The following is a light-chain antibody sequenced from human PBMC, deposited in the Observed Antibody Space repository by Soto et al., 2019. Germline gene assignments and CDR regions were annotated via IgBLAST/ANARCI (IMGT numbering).Light chain of an antibody. CDR3: QSYDSSLSAVV. CDR1: SSNIGAGYD. Sequence: QLVLTQPPSVSGVPGQRVTFSCTGTSSNIGAGYDVQWYTQLPGTAPKLLIYANTNRPSGVPDRFSASNSGTSASLAITGLQAEDEADYYCQSYDSSLSAVVFGGGTKLTVL. CDR2: ANT. J-gene: IGLJ2*01. V-gene: IGLV1-40*01.